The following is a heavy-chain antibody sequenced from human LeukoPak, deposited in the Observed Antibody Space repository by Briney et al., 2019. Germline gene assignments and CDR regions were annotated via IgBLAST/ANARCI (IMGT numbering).Heavy chain of an antibody. CDR3: ARSSSSWYAYFDY. J-gene: IGHJ4*02. CDR2: IYYSGST. V-gene: IGHV4-59*01. CDR1: GGSISSYY. Sequence: SETLSLTCTVSGGSISSYYWSWIRQPPGKGLEWIGYIYYSGSTNYNPSLKSRVTISVDTSKNLFSLKLSSVTAADTAVYYCARSSSSWYAYFDYWGQGTLVTVSS. D-gene: IGHD6-13*01.